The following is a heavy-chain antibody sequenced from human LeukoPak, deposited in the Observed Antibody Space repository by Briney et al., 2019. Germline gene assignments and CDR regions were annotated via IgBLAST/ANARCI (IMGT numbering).Heavy chain of an antibody. CDR1: GYTFTGYF. V-gene: IGHV1-2*02. Sequence: ASVKVSCKASGYTFTGYFIHWVRQAPGQGLEWMGWINPNSDATNYAQKFQGRVIMTRTTSNSTAYMELSGLRSDGTAIYYCARLEYGDNSGYWGQGTLVTVSS. CDR3: ARLEYGDNSGY. J-gene: IGHJ4*02. D-gene: IGHD4-23*01. CDR2: INPNSDAT.